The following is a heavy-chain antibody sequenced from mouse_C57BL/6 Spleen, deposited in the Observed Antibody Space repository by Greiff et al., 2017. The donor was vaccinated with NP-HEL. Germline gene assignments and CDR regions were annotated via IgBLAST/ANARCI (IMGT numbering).Heavy chain of an antibody. J-gene: IGHJ2*01. CDR1: GYAFSSYW. CDR2: IYPGDGAT. CDR3: ARNYYGSSYGY. D-gene: IGHD1-1*01. Sequence: QVQLQQSGAELVKPGASVKISCKASGYAFSSYWMNWVKQRPGKGLEWIGQIYPGDGATNYNGKFKGKATLTADKSSSTAYMQLSSLTSEDSAVYFCARNYYGSSYGYWGQGTTLTVSS. V-gene: IGHV1-80*01.